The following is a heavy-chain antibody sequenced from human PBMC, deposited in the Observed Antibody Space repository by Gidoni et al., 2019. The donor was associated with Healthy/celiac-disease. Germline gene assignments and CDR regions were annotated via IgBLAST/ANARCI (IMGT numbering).Heavy chain of an antibody. J-gene: IGHJ4*02. CDR3: ARGTAAAGGLDY. CDR2: IWYDGSNK. V-gene: IGHV3-33*08. CDR1: GFTFSSYG. Sequence: QVQLVESGGGVVQPGRSLRLSCAASGFTFSSYGMHWVRQAPGKGLEWVAVIWYDGSNKYYADSVKGRFTISRDNSKNTLYLQMNSLRAEDTAVYYCARGTAAAGGLDYWGQGTLVTVSS. D-gene: IGHD6-13*01.